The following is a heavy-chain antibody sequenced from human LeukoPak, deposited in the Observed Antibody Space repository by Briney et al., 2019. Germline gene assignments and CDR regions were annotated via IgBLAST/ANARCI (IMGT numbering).Heavy chain of an antibody. V-gene: IGHV3-30-3*01. CDR3: ARAERYYDSSGYYRY. J-gene: IGHJ4*02. Sequence: PGGSLRLSCAASGLTFSSYAMHWVRQAPGKGLEWVAVISYDGSNKYYADSVKGRFTISRDNSKNTLYLQMNSLRAEDTAVYYCARAERYYDSSGYYRYWGQGTLVTVSS. CDR2: ISYDGSNK. D-gene: IGHD3-22*01. CDR1: GLTFSSYA.